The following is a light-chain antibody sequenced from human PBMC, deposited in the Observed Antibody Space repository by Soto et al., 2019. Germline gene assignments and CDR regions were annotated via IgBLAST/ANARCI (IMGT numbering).Light chain of an antibody. J-gene: IGKJ5*01. CDR2: DAS. CDR1: QSVSSY. Sequence: EIVLPQSTATLSLSPGERATLSCMASQSVSSYLAWYQQKPGQAPRRLIYDASNRATGIPARFSGSGSGTDFTLTISSLEPEDFAVYYCQQRSNWLITFCHVGRLEIK. CDR3: QQRSNWLIT. V-gene: IGKV3-11*01.